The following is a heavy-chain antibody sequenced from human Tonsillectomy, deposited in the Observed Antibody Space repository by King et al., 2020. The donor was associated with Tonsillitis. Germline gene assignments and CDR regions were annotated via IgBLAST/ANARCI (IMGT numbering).Heavy chain of an antibody. CDR2: ISGSGGRT. CDR3: AKAPGHPVYYFDY. Sequence: VQLVESGGGLVQLGGSLRLSCAASGFTFSSYAISWVRQAPGKCLEWVSSISGSGGRTYYADYVKGLFTISRDNSKNTLYLQMNRLRAEDTAVYYCAKAPGHPVYYFDYWGQGTLVTVSS. D-gene: IGHD2-8*01. V-gene: IGHV3-23*04. CDR1: GFTFSSYA. J-gene: IGHJ4*02.